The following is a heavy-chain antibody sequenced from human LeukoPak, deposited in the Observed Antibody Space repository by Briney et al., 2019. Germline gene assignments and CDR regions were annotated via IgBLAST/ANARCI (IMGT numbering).Heavy chain of an antibody. J-gene: IGHJ3*02. CDR3: ARGPRMVAMNGYAFDI. D-gene: IGHD2-2*01. V-gene: IGHV4-4*07. Sequence: KPSETLSLTCIVSGGSISSYYWNWIQQSAGKGLEWIGRIYIGGSASYNPSLKSRVSMSVDTSKMQFSLKLTSVTAADTAMYYCARGPRMVAMNGYAFDIWGPGTTVIVSS. CDR2: IYIGGSA. CDR1: GGSISSYY.